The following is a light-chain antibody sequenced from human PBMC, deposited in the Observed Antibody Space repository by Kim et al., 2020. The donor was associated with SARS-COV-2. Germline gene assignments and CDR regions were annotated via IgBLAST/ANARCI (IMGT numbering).Light chain of an antibody. CDR1: SSDVGSYNV. J-gene: IGLJ3*02. V-gene: IGLV2-23*02. Sequence: QSALTQPASVSASPGQSITISCTGTSSDVGSYNVVSWYQQYPGKAPKVMIYDVTKRPSGFSNRFSGSKSGNTASLTISGLQAEDEADYYCCSYAGSGTMVFGGGTKVTVL. CDR3: CSYAGSGTMV. CDR2: DVT.